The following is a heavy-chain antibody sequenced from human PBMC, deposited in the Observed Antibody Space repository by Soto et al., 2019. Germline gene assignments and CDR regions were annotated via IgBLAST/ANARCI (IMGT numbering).Heavy chain of an antibody. D-gene: IGHD2-15*01. J-gene: IGHJ6*02. Sequence: SVKVSCKASGYTFTSYDINWVRQATGQGLEWMGWMNPNSGNTGYAQKFQGRVTMTRNTSISTAYMELSSLRSEDTAVYYCARGNTLYYYYGMDVWGQGTTVTVSS. CDR3: ARGNTLYYYYGMDV. V-gene: IGHV1-8*01. CDR1: GYTFTSYD. CDR2: MNPNSGNT.